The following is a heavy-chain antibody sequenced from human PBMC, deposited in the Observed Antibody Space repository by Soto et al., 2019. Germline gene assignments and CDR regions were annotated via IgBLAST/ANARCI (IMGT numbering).Heavy chain of an antibody. CDR1: GFTFNSYA. J-gene: IGHJ4*02. Sequence: GGSLRLSCAASGFTFNSYAMHWVRQAPGKGLEWVGFIWYDGRNKFYAEKVKGRFTISRDNYKKKVYKKMNNKRAEYTAVYYCARDFSMVIVAPGYWGQGTLVTVSS. D-gene: IGHD5-12*01. CDR2: IWYDGRNK. V-gene: IGHV3-33*01. CDR3: ARDFSMVIVAPGY.